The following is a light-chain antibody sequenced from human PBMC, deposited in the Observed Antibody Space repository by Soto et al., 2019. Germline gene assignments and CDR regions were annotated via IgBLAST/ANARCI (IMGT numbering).Light chain of an antibody. V-gene: IGLV2-14*01. CDR3: STYTSSRTR. Sequence: QSALTQPASESGSPGQSITISCTGTSSDIGGYIYVSWYQQHPGKAPKLLIYEVSNRPSGVSNRFSGSKSGNTASLTISGLQVEDEADYFCSTYTSSRTRFGGGTQLTVL. CDR2: EVS. J-gene: IGLJ2*01. CDR1: SSDIGGYIY.